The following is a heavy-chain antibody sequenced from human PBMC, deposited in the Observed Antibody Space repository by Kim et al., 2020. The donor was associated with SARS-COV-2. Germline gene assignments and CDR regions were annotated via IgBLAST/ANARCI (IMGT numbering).Heavy chain of an antibody. CDR2: ITHSGST. CDR3: ARVKPITIFGVAYRGIGYFDY. CDR1: GGSFSSYY. J-gene: IGHJ4*02. V-gene: IGHV4-34*01. D-gene: IGHD3-3*01. Sequence: SETLSLTCAVYGGSFSSYYWSWIRQPPGKGLEWIGEITHSGSTNYNPSLKSRVTISVDTSKNQFSLKLSSVTAADTAVYYCARVKPITIFGVAYRGIGYFDYWGQGTLVTVSS.